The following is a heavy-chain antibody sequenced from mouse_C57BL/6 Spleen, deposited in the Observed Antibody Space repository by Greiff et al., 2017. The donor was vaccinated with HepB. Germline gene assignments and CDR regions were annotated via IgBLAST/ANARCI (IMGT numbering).Heavy chain of an antibody. CDR3: ARDRGLRDWYFDV. J-gene: IGHJ1*03. Sequence: VQLKESGGGLVKPGGSLKLSCAASGFTFSSYAMSWVRQTPEKRLEWVATISDGGSYTYYPDNVKGRFTISRDNAKNNLYLQMSHLKSEDTAMYYCARDRGLRDWYFDVWGTGTTVTVSS. D-gene: IGHD2-4*01. CDR2: ISDGGSYT. CDR1: GFTFSSYA. V-gene: IGHV5-4*01.